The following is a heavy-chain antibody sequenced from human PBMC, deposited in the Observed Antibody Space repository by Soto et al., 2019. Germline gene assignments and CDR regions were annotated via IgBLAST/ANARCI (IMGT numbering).Heavy chain of an antibody. D-gene: IGHD1-26*01. J-gene: IGHJ4*02. V-gene: IGHV4-59*08. CDR1: GGSISSYY. Sequence: SETMDLTCTVSGGSISSYYGTWIRQPPGKGLEWIGYIYYSGSTNYNPSLKSRVTISVDTSKNQFSLKLSSVTAADTAVYYCARIIRLGGSYPLDYWGQGTLVTVSS. CDR2: IYYSGST. CDR3: ARIIRLGGSYPLDY.